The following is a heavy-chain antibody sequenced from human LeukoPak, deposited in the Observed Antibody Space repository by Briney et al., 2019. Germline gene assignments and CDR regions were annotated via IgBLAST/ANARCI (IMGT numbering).Heavy chain of an antibody. CDR1: GYTFTSYG. CDR2: ISAYNGNT. CDR3: ATDDCSSTSCYPFDP. V-gene: IGHV1-18*01. D-gene: IGHD2-2*01. Sequence: GASAKVSCKASGYTFTSYGMNWVRQAPGQGLEWMGWISAYNGNTNYAQKLQGRVTMTTDTSTSTAYMELRSLRSDDTAVYYCATDDCSSTSCYPFDPWGQGTLVTVSS. J-gene: IGHJ5*02.